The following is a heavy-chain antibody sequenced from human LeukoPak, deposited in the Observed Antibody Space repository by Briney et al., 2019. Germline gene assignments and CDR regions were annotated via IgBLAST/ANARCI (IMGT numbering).Heavy chain of an antibody. CDR3: ASMEGSYYGSGSYLDY. D-gene: IGHD3-10*01. CDR2: IKQDGSEK. CDR1: GFTFSNYA. V-gene: IGHV3-7*03. Sequence: GGSLRLSCAASGFTFSNYAMSWVRQAPGKGLEWVANIKQDGSEKNYVDSVKGRFTISRDNAKNSLYLQMNSLRAEDTAVYYCASMEGSYYGSGSYLDYWGQGTLVTVSS. J-gene: IGHJ4*02.